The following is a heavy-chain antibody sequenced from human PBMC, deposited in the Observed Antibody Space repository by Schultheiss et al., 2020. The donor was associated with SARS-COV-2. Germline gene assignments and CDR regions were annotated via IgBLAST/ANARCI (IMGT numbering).Heavy chain of an antibody. CDR3: AKDCQYYDFWSGYRNYYYYYMDV. D-gene: IGHD3-3*01. Sequence: GESLKISCAASGFTFSNAWMSWVRQAPGKGLEWVSAISGSGGSTYYADSVKGRFTISRDNSKNTLYLQMNSLRAEDTAVYYCAKDCQYYDFWSGYRNYYYYYMDVWGKGTTVTVSS. V-gene: IGHV3-23*01. CDR2: ISGSGGST. CDR1: GFTFSNAW. J-gene: IGHJ6*03.